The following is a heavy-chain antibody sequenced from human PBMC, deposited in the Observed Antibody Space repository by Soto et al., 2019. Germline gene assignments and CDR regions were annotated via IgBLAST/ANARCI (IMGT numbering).Heavy chain of an antibody. CDR1: GASISGFY. D-gene: IGHD1-1*01. CDR2: IYATGTT. J-gene: IGHJ5*02. Sequence: QVQLQESGPGLVKPSETLSLTCTVSGASISGFYWSWIPKSAGKGLEWIGRIYATGTTDYNPSLKSRVMMSVDTSNKQFSLKLRSVTAADTAVYYCVRDGTKTLRDWFDPWGQGISVTVSS. V-gene: IGHV4-4*07. CDR3: VRDGTKTLRDWFDP.